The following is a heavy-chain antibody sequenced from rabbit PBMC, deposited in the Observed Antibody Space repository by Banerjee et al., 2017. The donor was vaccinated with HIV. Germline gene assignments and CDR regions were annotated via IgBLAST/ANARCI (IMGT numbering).Heavy chain of an antibody. CDR1: GFSFSNKYV. J-gene: IGHJ6*01. CDR3: ARDFAGYIGWNFGL. V-gene: IGHV1S43*01. D-gene: IGHD7-1*01. Sequence: QEQLEESGGDLVKPEGSLTLTCTASGFSFSNKYVMCWVRQAPGKGLEWSACIATDSGITWYASWVNGRFTISRSTSLSTVDLKMTSLTAADTATYFCARDFAGYIGWNFGLWGPGTLVTVS. CDR2: IATDSGIT.